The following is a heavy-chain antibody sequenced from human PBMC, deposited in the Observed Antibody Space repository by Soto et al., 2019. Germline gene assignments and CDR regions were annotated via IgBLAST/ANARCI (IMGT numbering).Heavy chain of an antibody. Sequence: SETLSLTCAVSGGSISSGGYSWSWIRQPPGKGLEWIGYMYHSGSTYYNPSLKSRVTISVDTSKKQFSLKLTSVTAADTAVYYCARSGHLFDYWGQGTLVTVSS. J-gene: IGHJ4*02. CDR3: ARSGHLFDY. V-gene: IGHV4-30-2*01. CDR2: MYHSGST. D-gene: IGHD3-10*01. CDR1: GGSISSGGYS.